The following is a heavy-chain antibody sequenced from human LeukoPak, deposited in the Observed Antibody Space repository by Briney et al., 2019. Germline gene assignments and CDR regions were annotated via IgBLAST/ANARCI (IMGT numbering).Heavy chain of an antibody. CDR1: GFTFSNYW. J-gene: IGHJ4*02. CDR2: ISGSSIYI. Sequence: PGGSLRLSCAASGFTFSNYWMYWVRQAPGKGLEWVSSISGSSIYINYADSVKGRFTISSDNAKNSLYLQMNSLRAEDTAVYYCARALYDSSGYYFDYWGQGTLVTVSS. CDR3: ARALYDSSGYYFDY. V-gene: IGHV3-21*01. D-gene: IGHD3-22*01.